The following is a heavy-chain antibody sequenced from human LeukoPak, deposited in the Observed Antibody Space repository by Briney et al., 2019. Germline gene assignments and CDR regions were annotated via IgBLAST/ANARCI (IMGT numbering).Heavy chain of an antibody. CDR3: ARSVGSERDFDY. V-gene: IGHV4-59*01. J-gene: IGHJ4*02. D-gene: IGHD1-26*01. CDR2: SYYSWST. CDR1: GGSISSYY. Sequence: SETLSLTCTVSGGSISSYYWSWIRKPPGKGLEWIGYSYYSWSTNYNPSLKSRVTLSVDTSTNQFSLRLSSVTAADTAVYYCARSVGSERDFDYWGQGTLVTVSS.